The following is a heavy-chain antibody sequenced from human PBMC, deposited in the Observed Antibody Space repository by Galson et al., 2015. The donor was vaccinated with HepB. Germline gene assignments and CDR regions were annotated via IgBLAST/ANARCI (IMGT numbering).Heavy chain of an antibody. D-gene: IGHD6-19*01. J-gene: IGHJ4*02. V-gene: IGHV4-39*01. CDR3: ARRGALAGFYYFDY. CDR1: GGSTGSNGYY. Sequence: ETLSLTCTVSGGSTGSNGYYWGWIRQPPGKGLEWIGNVYYSGGTYYNPSLKSRLTISVDTPKNQFSLKLTSVTAADTAVYYCARRGALAGFYYFDYWGQGTLVTVSS. CDR2: VYYSGGT.